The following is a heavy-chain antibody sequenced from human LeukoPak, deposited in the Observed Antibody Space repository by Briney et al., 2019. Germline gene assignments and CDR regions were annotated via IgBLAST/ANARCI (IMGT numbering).Heavy chain of an antibody. CDR2: IYPGDSDT. J-gene: IGHJ5*02. D-gene: IGHD3-10*01. CDR1: GYSFTSYW. Sequence: GESLKISCKGSGYSFTSYWTGWVRQMPGKGLEWMGIIYPGDSDTRYSPSFQGQVTISADKSISTAYLQWSSLKASDTAMYYCARSDYYGSGSYPWDWFDPWGQGTLVTVSS. CDR3: ARSDYYGSGSYPWDWFDP. V-gene: IGHV5-51*01.